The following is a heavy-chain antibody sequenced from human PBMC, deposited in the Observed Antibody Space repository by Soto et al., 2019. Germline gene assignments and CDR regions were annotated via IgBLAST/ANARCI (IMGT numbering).Heavy chain of an antibody. V-gene: IGHV1-69*01. CDR3: AREVAVAGGGGYFDY. D-gene: IGHD6-19*01. CDR1: GGTFSSYA. CDR2: SIPIFGTA. J-gene: IGHJ4*02. Sequence: QVQLVQSGAEVKKPGSSVKVSCKASGGTFSSYAISWVRQAPGQGLEWMGGSIPIFGTANYAQKFQGRVTIPADESTSPAHMELSSLRSEDTAVYYSAREVAVAGGGGYFDYWGQGTLVTVSS.